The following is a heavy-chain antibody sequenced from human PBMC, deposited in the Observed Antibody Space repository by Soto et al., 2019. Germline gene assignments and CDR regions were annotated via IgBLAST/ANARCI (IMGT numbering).Heavy chain of an antibody. D-gene: IGHD3-10*01. CDR1: GASITIYY. V-gene: IGHV4-59*08. J-gene: IGHJ6*02. Sequence: PSETLSLTCTASGASITIYYSTWFRQPPGKGLEWIGYIQYSGYSAYNLSLKRRVTMSMDTSKTQFSLTLESVTATDTAVYYCARHGFGTLHGLVDVWGQGTTVTV. CDR2: IQYSGYS. CDR3: ARHGFGTLHGLVDV.